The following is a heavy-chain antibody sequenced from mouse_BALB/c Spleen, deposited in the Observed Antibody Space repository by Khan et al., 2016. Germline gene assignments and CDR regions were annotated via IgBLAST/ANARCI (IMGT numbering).Heavy chain of an antibody. D-gene: IGHD2-4*01. V-gene: IGHV14-3*02. CDR3: ARSPYDYDVGFAY. J-gene: IGHJ3*01. CDR2: IDPANGNT. CDR1: GFNIKDTY. Sequence: IRLQQSGAELVKPGASVKLSCTASGFNIKDTYMHWVKQRPEQGLEWIGRIDPANGNTKYDPNFQGKATITADTSSNTAYLQLSSLTSEDTAVYYCARSPYDYDVGFAYWGQGTLVTVSA.